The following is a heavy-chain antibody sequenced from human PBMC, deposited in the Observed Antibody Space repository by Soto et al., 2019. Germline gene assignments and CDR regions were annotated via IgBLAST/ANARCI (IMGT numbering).Heavy chain of an antibody. CDR1: GGSISSYY. V-gene: IGHV4-59*01. CDR2: IYYSGST. D-gene: IGHD3-9*01. CDR3: ARVYYDILTGPNWYFDL. J-gene: IGHJ2*01. Sequence: QVQLQESGPGLVKPSETLSLTCTVSGGSISSYYWSWIRQPPGKGLEWTGYIYYSGSTNYNPSLKSRVTISVDTSKNQFSLKLSSVTAADTAVYYCARVYYDILTGPNWYFDLWGRGTLVTVSS.